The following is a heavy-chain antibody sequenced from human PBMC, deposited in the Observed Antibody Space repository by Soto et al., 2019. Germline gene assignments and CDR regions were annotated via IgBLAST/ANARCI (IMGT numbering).Heavy chain of an antibody. Sequence: ASVKVSCKAIGYSFTSHYIHWVRQAPGQGLEWMGTIYACNGNRDYAQKLQGRVTMTTDTSTSTAYMELRSLRSDDTAVYYCARDEQDIAAAGLLDYWGQGTLVTVSS. CDR3: ARDEQDIAAAGLLDY. V-gene: IGHV1-18*04. D-gene: IGHD6-13*01. CDR1: GYSFTSHY. CDR2: IYACNGNR. J-gene: IGHJ4*02.